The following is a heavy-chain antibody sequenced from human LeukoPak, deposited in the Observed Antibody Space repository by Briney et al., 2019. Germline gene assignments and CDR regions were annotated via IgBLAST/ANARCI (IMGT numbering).Heavy chain of an antibody. J-gene: IGHJ6*03. D-gene: IGHD2-2*02. CDR2: IRYDGSNK. V-gene: IGHV3-30*02. CDR3: AKEGRIVVVPAAINYYYYMDV. CDR1: GFTFSSYA. Sequence: GGSLRLSCAASGFTFSSYAMSWVRQAPGKGLEWVAFIRYDGSNKYYADSVKGRFTISRDNSKNTLYLQMNSLRAEDTAVYYCAKEGRIVVVPAAINYYYYMDVWGKGTTVTVSS.